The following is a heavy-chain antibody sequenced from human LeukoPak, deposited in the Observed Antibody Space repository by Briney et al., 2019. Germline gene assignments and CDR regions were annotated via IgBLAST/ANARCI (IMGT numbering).Heavy chain of an antibody. CDR2: ISYDGSNK. D-gene: IGHD3-10*01. J-gene: IGHJ4*02. CDR3: AKASMVRGVIERLYLDY. Sequence: GGSLRLSCAASGFTFSSYGMHWVRQAPGKGLEWVAVISYDGSNKYYADSVEGRFTISRDNSKNTLYLQMNSLRAEDTAVYYCAKASMVRGVIERLYLDYWGQGTLVTVSS. CDR1: GFTFSSYG. V-gene: IGHV3-30*18.